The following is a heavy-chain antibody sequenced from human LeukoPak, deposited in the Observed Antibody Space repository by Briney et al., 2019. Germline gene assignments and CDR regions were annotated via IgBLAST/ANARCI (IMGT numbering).Heavy chain of an antibody. Sequence: SETLSLTCAVYGGSFSGYYWSWIRQPPGKGLEWIGEINHSGSTNYNPSLKSRVTISADTSKNQFSLKLSSVTAADTAVYYCARYYDFWSGYRIGAYYYYGMDVWGQGTTVTVSS. J-gene: IGHJ6*02. V-gene: IGHV4-34*01. CDR3: ARYYDFWSGYRIGAYYYYGMDV. CDR1: GGSFSGYY. D-gene: IGHD3-3*01. CDR2: INHSGST.